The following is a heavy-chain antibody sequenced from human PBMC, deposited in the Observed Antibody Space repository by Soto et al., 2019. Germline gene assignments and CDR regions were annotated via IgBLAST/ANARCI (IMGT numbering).Heavy chain of an antibody. CDR1: GFTFSSYG. D-gene: IGHD3-10*01. CDR2: ISYDGSNK. Sequence: GGSLRLSCAASGFTFSSYGMRWVRQAPGKGLEWVAVISYDGSNKYYADSVKGRFTISRENSKNTLYLQMNSLRAEDTAVYYCAKAFRIGLEYYYYGMDVWGQGTTVTVSS. J-gene: IGHJ6*02. CDR3: AKAFRIGLEYYYYGMDV. V-gene: IGHV3-30*18.